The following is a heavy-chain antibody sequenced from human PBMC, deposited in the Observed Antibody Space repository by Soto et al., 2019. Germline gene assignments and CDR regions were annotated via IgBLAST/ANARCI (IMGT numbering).Heavy chain of an antibody. CDR1: GFTFSSYA. V-gene: IGHV3-23*01. CDR3: AKAYYGSGSFYYYYGMDV. CDR2: ISGSGGRT. J-gene: IGHJ6*01. D-gene: IGHD3-10*01. Sequence: EVQLLESGGGLVQPGGSLRLSCAASGFTFSSYAMSWVRQAPGKGLEWVSAISGSGGRTYYADSVKGRFTISRDNSKNTLYLQMNSLRAEDTAVYYCAKAYYGSGSFYYYYGMDVWGQGTTVTVSS.